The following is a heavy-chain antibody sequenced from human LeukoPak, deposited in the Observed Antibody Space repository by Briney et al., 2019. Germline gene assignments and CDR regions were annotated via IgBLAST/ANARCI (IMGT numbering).Heavy chain of an antibody. CDR1: GGSISSHY. V-gene: IGHV4-59*11. CDR3: ARVHSSSWSRPFDY. D-gene: IGHD6-13*01. Sequence: SETLSLTCTVSGGSISSHYWSWIRQPPGKGLEWIGYIYYSGSTNYNPSLKCRVTISVDTSKNQFSLKLSSVTAAGTAVYYCARVHSSSWSRPFDYWGQGTLVTVSS. CDR2: IYYSGST. J-gene: IGHJ4*02.